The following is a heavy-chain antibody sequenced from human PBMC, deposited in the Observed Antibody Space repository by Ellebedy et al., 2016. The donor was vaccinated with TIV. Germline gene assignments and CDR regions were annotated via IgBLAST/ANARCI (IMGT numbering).Heavy chain of an antibody. Sequence: PGGSLRLSCAASGFTFSSYAMSWVRQAPGKGLEWVSAISGSGDSPHYADSVKGRFTISRDTSKNTLYLKMNSLRAEDTAVYYCAKDRFSSAWYAGYFDYWGQGTLVTVSS. V-gene: IGHV3-23*01. D-gene: IGHD6-19*01. CDR1: GFTFSSYA. CDR3: AKDRFSSAWYAGYFDY. CDR2: ISGSGDSP. J-gene: IGHJ4*02.